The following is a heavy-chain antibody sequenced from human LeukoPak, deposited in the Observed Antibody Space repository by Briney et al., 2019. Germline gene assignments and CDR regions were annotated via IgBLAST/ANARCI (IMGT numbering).Heavy chain of an antibody. CDR3: ARDLGLTISANWFDP. V-gene: IGHV4-38-2*02. D-gene: IGHD3-9*01. CDR2: VYHTGAT. CDR1: GYSISSGYF. Sequence: PSETLSLTCGVSGYSISSGYFWVWIRQPPGKGVEWIGSVYHTGATYYNPSLRSPVTISVDTSKNQFSLELNSVTAADTAVYYCARDLGLTISANWFDPWGQGTLVTVSS. J-gene: IGHJ5*02.